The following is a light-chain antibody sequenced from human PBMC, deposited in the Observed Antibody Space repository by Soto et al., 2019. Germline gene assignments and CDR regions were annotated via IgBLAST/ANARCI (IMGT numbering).Light chain of an antibody. Sequence: SYELTQPPSVSVSPGQTASITCSGDKLGDKYACWYRQKPGRSPVLVIYQDSKRPSGIPERFSGSNSGNTATLTISGTQAMDEADYYCQAWDSSTPYVFGTGTKLTVL. CDR1: KLGDKY. CDR3: QAWDSSTPYV. J-gene: IGLJ1*01. V-gene: IGLV3-1*01. CDR2: QDS.